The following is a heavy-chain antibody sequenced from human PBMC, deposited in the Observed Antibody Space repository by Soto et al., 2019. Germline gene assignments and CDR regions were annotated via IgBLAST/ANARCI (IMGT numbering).Heavy chain of an antibody. D-gene: IGHD3-22*01. Sequence: SVKVSCKASGGTFSSYAISWVRQAPGQGLEWMGGIIPIFGSANYAENFQGRVTITADESTTTAYMELRSLRSEDTAVYYCARVSMIPIPWFDPWGQGTLVTVSS. CDR3: ARVSMIPIPWFDP. CDR1: GGTFSSYA. J-gene: IGHJ5*02. V-gene: IGHV1-69*13. CDR2: IIPIFGSA.